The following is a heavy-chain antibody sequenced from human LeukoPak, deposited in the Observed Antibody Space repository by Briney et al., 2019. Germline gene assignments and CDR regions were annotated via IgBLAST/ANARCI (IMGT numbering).Heavy chain of an antibody. Sequence: PSETLSLTCTVSGGSISSSSYYWGWFRQPPGKGLEWIGSIYYSGSTYYNPSLKSRVTISVDTSKNQFSLKLSSVTAADTAVYYCARRNSYGSGSYSLDYWGQGTLVTVSS. CDR1: GGSISSSSYY. J-gene: IGHJ4*02. CDR2: IYYSGST. CDR3: ARRNSYGSGSYSLDY. V-gene: IGHV4-39*01. D-gene: IGHD3-10*01.